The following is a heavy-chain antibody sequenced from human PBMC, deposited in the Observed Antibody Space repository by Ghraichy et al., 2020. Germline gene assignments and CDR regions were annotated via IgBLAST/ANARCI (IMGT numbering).Heavy chain of an antibody. J-gene: IGHJ6*02. CDR3: GSSGNFYYYYVMDI. V-gene: IGHV4-38-2*01. CDR1: GYSIRSGYY. D-gene: IGHD3-10*01. CDR2: IYHTGRS. Sequence: ETLSLTCAVSGYSIRSGYYWGWIRQPPGKGLEWIGNIYHTGRSYYNPSLKSRVTISLDTSKNQFSLNLSSVTAADTAVYYCGSSGNFYYYYVMDIWGQGTTVTVSS.